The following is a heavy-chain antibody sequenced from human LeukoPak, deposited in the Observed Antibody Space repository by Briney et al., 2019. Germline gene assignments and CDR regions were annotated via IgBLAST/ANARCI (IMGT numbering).Heavy chain of an antibody. CDR2: ISSSGTYT. D-gene: IGHD3-22*01. CDR1: GFTFSSYS. J-gene: IGHJ4*02. V-gene: IGHV3-21*01. CDR3: ATSTYYYDISGRQKQEYYFDY. Sequence: GGSLRLSCAASGFTFSSYSMNWVHQAPGKGLEWVSSISSSGTYTYYADSLKGRFTISRDNAKNSLSLQMNSLRAEDTAAYYCATSTYYYDISGRQKQEYYFDYWGQGTLVTVSS.